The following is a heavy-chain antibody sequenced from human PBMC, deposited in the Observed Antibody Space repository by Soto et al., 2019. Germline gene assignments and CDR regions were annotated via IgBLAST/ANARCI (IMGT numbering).Heavy chain of an antibody. CDR3: ARADCSGGRCPTLGMDV. V-gene: IGHV5-51*01. CDR1: GYSFTSYW. Sequence: GESLKISCKGSGYSFTSYWIGWVRQMPGKGLEWMGIIYPGDSDTRYSPSFQGQVTISADKSISTAYLQWSSLKASDTAMYYCARADCSGGRCPTLGMDVWGQGTTVTGSS. D-gene: IGHD2-15*01. J-gene: IGHJ6*02. CDR2: IYPGDSDT.